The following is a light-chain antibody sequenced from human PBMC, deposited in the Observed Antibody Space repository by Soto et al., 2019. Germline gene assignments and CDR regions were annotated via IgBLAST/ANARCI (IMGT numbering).Light chain of an antibody. V-gene: IGLV2-14*01. CDR1: SNDIGAYNY. Sequence: QSALTQPASVSASPGQSITISCTGTSNDIGAYNYVSWYQQHPGKAPRLMIYEVSNRPSGVSSRFSGSKSGNTASLTISGLQADDEADYYCSSYRIGKTGVFGGGTKLTVL. CDR2: EVS. CDR3: SSYRIGKTGV. J-gene: IGLJ3*02.